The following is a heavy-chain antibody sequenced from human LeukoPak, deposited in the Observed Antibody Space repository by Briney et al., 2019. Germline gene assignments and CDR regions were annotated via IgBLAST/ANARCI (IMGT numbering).Heavy chain of an antibody. Sequence: ASVTVSFKASGYTFTVYYMHWGRQAPGQGLEWMGWINPNSGGTNYAQKFQGRGTMTGDTTISTAYMELSRLRSDDTPVYYCARELVWITQKNYYYMDVWGKGTTVTISS. V-gene: IGHV1-2*02. D-gene: IGHD1-14*01. CDR1: GYTFTVYY. J-gene: IGHJ6*03. CDR2: INPNSGGT. CDR3: ARELVWITQKNYYYMDV.